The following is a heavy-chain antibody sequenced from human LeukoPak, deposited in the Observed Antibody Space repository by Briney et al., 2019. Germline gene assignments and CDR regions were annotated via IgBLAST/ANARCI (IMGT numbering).Heavy chain of an antibody. V-gene: IGHV1-2*02. J-gene: IGHJ4*02. CDR2: INPNSGGT. Sequence: GASVRVSCKASGYTFTGYYMHWVRQAPGQGLEWMGWINPNSGGTNYAQKFQGRVTMTRDTSISTAYMELSRLRSDDAAVYYCARGPSYSPTTVDYWGQGTLVTVSS. D-gene: IGHD1-14*01. CDR1: GYTFTGYY. CDR3: ARGPSYSPTTVDY.